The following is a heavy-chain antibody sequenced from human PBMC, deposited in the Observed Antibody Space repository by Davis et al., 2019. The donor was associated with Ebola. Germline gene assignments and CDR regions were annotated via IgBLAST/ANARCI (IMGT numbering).Heavy chain of an antibody. D-gene: IGHD1-1*01. CDR1: GFTVSSHN. Sequence: GESLKISCTASGFTVSSHNMTWLWPARGRGLEWVTVIYDHSTAYADSVRGRFIISRDKSNNTLSLEMNSLRVDDTAVYYCATTQLLREFANWGQRTLVTVSS. CDR3: ATTQLLREFAN. CDR2: IYDHST. V-gene: IGHV3-53*05. J-gene: IGHJ4*02.